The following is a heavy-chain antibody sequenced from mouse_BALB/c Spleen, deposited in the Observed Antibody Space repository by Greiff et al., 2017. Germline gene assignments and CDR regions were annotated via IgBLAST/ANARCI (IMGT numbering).Heavy chain of an antibody. CDR2: INPGSGGT. CDR1: GYAFTNYL. V-gene: IGHV1-54*01. CDR3: ARVNSNALDY. Sequence: VQLQQSGAELVRPGTSVKVSCKASGYAFTNYLIEWVKERPGQGLEWIGVINPGSGGTNYNEKFKGKATLTANKSSNTAYMQLSSLTSDDSAVYFCARVNSNALDYWGQGTSVTVSS. J-gene: IGHJ4*01.